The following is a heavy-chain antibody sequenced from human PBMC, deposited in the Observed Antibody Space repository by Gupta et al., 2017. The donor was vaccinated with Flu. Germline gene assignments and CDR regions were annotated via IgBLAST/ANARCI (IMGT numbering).Heavy chain of an antibody. CDR3: ARDGSYRSLQI. D-gene: IGHD3-10*01. Sequence: RGWIRQTTGKGLEWIGYTYKRVTSKYNPSRKSRVAISVDSFKNQFSLRVGVVTAAYTAVYYCARDGSYRSLQIWGQGTMVTVSS. V-gene: IGHV4-4*08. CDR2: TYKRVTS. J-gene: IGHJ3*02.